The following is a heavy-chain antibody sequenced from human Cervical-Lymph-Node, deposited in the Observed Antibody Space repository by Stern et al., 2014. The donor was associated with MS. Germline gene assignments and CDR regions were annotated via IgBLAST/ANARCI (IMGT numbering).Heavy chain of an antibody. D-gene: IGHD3-16*01. V-gene: IGHV4-39*01. Sequence: QVQLQESGPGLVKPSETLSLTCTVSGGSISSSSYYWGWLRQPPGKGLEWIGSIYYSGSTYYNPPLKSRFPIPVDTSKNQFSRKLSSVTAADTAVYYCASSLMITFGVFDYWGQGTLVTVSS. CDR2: IYYSGST. CDR1: GGSISSSSYY. CDR3: ASSLMITFGVFDY. J-gene: IGHJ4*02.